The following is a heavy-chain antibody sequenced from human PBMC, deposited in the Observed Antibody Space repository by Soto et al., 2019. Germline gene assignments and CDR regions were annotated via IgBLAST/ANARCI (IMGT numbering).Heavy chain of an antibody. CDR2: INSDGSST. D-gene: IGHD1-20*01. CDR1: GFTFSSYW. V-gene: IGHV3-74*01. Sequence: GGSLRLSCAASGFTFSSYWMHWVRQAPGKGLVWVSRINSDGSSTSYADSVKGRFTISRDNAKNTLYLQMNSLRAEDTAVYYCAEEEYNWNYFDYWGQGTLVTVSS. J-gene: IGHJ4*02. CDR3: AEEEYNWNYFDY.